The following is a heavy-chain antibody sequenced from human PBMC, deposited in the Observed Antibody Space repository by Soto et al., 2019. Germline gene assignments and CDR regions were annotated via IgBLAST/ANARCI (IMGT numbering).Heavy chain of an antibody. J-gene: IGHJ4*02. CDR3: ARDQGGQSGNFIFDH. CDR1: GFTFSSYS. D-gene: IGHD1-26*01. Sequence: GGSLRLSCAASGFTFSSYSMNWVRQAPGKGLEWVSSISSSSSYIYYADSVKRRFTISRDNAKNSLYLHMNSMRAEDTAVYYCARDQGGQSGNFIFDHWSQVALVTVSS. CDR2: ISSSSSYI. V-gene: IGHV3-21*01.